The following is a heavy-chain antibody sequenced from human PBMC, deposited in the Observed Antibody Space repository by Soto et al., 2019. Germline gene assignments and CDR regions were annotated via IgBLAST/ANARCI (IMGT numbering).Heavy chain of an antibody. J-gene: IGHJ6*02. CDR2: ISSSSSYI. Sequence: XGSLRLSCAASGFTFSSYSMNWVRQAPGKGLEWVSSISSSSSYIYYADSVKGRFTIARDNAKNSLFLEMNSLRVEDTAVYFCAKDFKVSGSHYGTLNYYYGMDVWGQGTTVTVSS. D-gene: IGHD3-10*01. V-gene: IGHV3-21*01. CDR1: GFTFSSYS. CDR3: AKDFKVSGSHYGTLNYYYGMDV.